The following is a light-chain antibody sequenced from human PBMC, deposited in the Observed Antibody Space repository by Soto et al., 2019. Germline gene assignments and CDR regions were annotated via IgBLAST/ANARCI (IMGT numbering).Light chain of an antibody. J-gene: IGKJ1*01. CDR3: HQYGSSPGT. CDR1: QSVSSNY. CDR2: GAS. Sequence: EIVLTQSPCTLSLSPGERATLSCRASQSVSSNYLAWYQQKPGQAPRLLIYGASSRATGIPDRFSGSGSGTDFTLTISRLEPEDFAVYYCHQYGSSPGTFGQGTKVEIK. V-gene: IGKV3-20*01.